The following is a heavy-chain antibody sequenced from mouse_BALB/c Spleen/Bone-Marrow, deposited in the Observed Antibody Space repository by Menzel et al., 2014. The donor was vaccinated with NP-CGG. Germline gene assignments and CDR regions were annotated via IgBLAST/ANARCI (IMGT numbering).Heavy chain of an antibody. J-gene: IGHJ2*01. CDR2: IRNKANGYTT. CDR3: ARDYLYYFDY. CDR1: GFTFTDHY. Sequence: VQLKESGGGLVQPGGFLRLSCAPSGFTFTDHYMSWVRQPPGKALEWLGFIRNKANGYTTEYSASVKGRFTISRDNSQSIVYLQMNTLRAEDSATYYCARDYLYYFDYWGQGTTLTVSS. V-gene: IGHV7-3*02. D-gene: IGHD2-1*01.